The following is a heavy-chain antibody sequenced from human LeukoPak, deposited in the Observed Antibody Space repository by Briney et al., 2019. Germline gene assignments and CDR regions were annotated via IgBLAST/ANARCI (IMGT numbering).Heavy chain of an antibody. D-gene: IGHD2-21*01. Sequence: ASVKVSCKASGYTFTDYYMHWVRQAPGQGLESIGSIDTKSGGTKYAQKFQGRVTITSDSSIGTVYMDLSSLISDDTAIYYCASEASCGDRRCYLQRIASWGQGTLVTVSS. V-gene: IGHV1-2*02. CDR3: ASEASCGDRRCYLQRIAS. CDR1: GYTFTDYY. CDR2: IDTKSGGT. J-gene: IGHJ4*02.